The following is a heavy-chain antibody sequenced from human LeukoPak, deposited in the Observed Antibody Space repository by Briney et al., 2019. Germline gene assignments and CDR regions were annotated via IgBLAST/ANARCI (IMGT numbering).Heavy chain of an antibody. Sequence: PSETLSLTCTVSGGSISSGDYYWSWIRQPPGKGLEWIGYIYYSGSTYYNPSLKSRVTISVDTSKNQFSLKLSSVTAADTAVYYCARESLSKSNLRLGELPADYWGQGTLVTVSS. CDR3: ARESLSKSNLRLGELPADY. CDR1: GGSISSGDYY. D-gene: IGHD3-16*01. V-gene: IGHV4-30-4*01. CDR2: IYYSGST. J-gene: IGHJ4*02.